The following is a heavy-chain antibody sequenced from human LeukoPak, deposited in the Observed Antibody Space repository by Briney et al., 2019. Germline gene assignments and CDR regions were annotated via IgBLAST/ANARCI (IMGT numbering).Heavy chain of an antibody. CDR1: GFTFSSYE. V-gene: IGHV3-48*03. J-gene: IGHJ4*02. D-gene: IGHD4-17*01. Sequence: GGSLRLSCAASGFTFSSYEMNWVRQAPGKGLEWVSYISSSGSTIYYADSVKGRFTISRDNAKNSLYLQMNSLRAEDTAVYYCARWGDYGDYMSYWGQGTLVTVSS. CDR2: ISSSGSTI. CDR3: ARWGDYGDYMSY.